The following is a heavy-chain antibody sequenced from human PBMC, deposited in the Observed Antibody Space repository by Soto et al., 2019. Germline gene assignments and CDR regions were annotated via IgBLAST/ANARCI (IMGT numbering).Heavy chain of an antibody. V-gene: IGHV3-33*01. CDR2: IWYDGSNK. D-gene: IGHD4-17*01. Sequence: VQLVESGGGVVQPGRSLRLSCAASGFTFSSYGMHWVRQAPGKGLEWVAVIWYDGSNKYYADSVKGRFTISRDNSKNTLYLQMNSLRAEDTAVYYCAREESYGDHAFHYWGQGTLVTVSS. CDR3: AREESYGDHAFHY. CDR1: GFTFSSYG. J-gene: IGHJ4*02.